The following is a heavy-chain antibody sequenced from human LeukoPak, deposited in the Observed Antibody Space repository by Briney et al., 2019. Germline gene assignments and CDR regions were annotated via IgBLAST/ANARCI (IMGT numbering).Heavy chain of an antibody. Sequence: SETLSLTCTVSGGSISSGSYYWSWLRQPAGKGLEWIGRIYTSGSTNYNPSLKIRVTISVDTSKNQVSLKLSSVTAADTAVYSCARDLKPPARNWFDPWGQGTLVTVSS. J-gene: IGHJ5*02. D-gene: IGHD6-6*01. CDR3: ARDLKPPARNWFDP. CDR1: GGSISSGSYY. CDR2: IYTSGST. V-gene: IGHV4-61*02.